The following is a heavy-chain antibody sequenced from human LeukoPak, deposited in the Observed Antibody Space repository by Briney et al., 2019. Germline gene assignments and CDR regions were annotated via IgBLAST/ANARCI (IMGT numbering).Heavy chain of an antibody. Sequence: ASVKVSCKASGYTFTSYAMNWVRQAPGQGLEWMGWINTNTGNPTYAQGFTGRFVFSLDTSVSRAYLQISSLKAEDTAVYYCARVVGCGGDCYSGISDYWGQGTLVTVSS. CDR1: GYTFTSYA. CDR3: ARVVGCGGDCYSGISDY. CDR2: INTNTGNP. J-gene: IGHJ4*02. V-gene: IGHV7-4-1*02. D-gene: IGHD2-21*02.